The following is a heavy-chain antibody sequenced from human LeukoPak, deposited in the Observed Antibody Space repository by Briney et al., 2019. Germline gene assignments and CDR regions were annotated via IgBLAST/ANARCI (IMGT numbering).Heavy chain of an antibody. CDR1: GGSFSGYY. D-gene: IGHD5-18*01. V-gene: IGHV4-34*01. Sequence: SESLSLTCAVYGGSFSGYYWSWIRQPPGKGLEWIGEINHSGSTNYNPSIKSRVTISVDTSKNKFSLKLSSVTAADTAVYYCARANGGYRYATDYWGQGTLVTVS. CDR3: ARANGGYRYATDY. J-gene: IGHJ4*02. CDR2: INHSGST.